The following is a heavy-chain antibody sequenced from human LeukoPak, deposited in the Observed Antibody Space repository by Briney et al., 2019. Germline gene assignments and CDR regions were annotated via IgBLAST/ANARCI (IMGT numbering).Heavy chain of an antibody. J-gene: IGHJ3*02. V-gene: IGHV5-51*01. CDR1: GYSFTTYW. D-gene: IGHD3-9*01. CDR2: IYPGDSDT. CDR3: ARLGTYDILTGYLGAFDI. Sequence: GESLQISSKGPGYSFTTYWIGWVRPMPGKGLEWMGIIYPGDSDTRYSPSFQGQVTISADKSISTAYLQWSSLKASDTAMYYCARLGTYDILTGYLGAFDIWGQGTMVTVSS.